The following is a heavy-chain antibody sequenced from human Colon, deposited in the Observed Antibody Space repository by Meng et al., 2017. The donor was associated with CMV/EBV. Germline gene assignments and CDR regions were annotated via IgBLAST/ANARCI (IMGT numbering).Heavy chain of an antibody. V-gene: IGHV1-2*02. CDR1: GYSFTGQY. J-gene: IGHJ1*01. CDR3: ARGRDCINGLCFYDS. Sequence: ASVKVSCKASGYSFTGQYMHWVRQAPGQGLEWMGWINPASGDTNYAETFQDRVTMTRDTSISTAYMELSGLSSDDTAVYFCARGRDCINGLCFYDSWCQGTLVTVSS. D-gene: IGHD2-8*01. CDR2: INPASGDT.